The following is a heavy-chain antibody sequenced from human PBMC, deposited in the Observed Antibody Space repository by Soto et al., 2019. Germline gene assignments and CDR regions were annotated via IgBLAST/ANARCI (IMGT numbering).Heavy chain of an antibody. Sequence: ASVKVSCKASGYSFTSHYMHWVRQAPGQGLEWMGIINPSDGSTTYAQKFQGRVTMTRDTSTSTLYMELSSLRSEDTAVYYCARGRLEAAAGNSDFDYWGQGXLVTVYS. D-gene: IGHD6-13*01. CDR1: GYSFTSHY. V-gene: IGHV1-46*01. CDR2: INPSDGST. CDR3: ARGRLEAAAGNSDFDY. J-gene: IGHJ4*02.